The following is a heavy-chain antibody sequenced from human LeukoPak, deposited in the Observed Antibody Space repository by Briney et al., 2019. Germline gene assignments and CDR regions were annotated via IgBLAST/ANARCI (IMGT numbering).Heavy chain of an antibody. CDR1: GYSFTSYW. V-gene: IGHV5-51*01. J-gene: IGHJ3*02. CDR3: WRPYYDFWSGYSGHDAFDI. CDR2: IYPGDSDT. Sequence: GESLKISCKGSGYSFTSYWIGWVRQMPGKRLEWMGIIYPGDSDTRYSPSFQGQVTISSDKSISTAYLQWSRLKASDTAMYYCWRPYYDFWSGYSGHDAFDIWGQGTMVTVSS. D-gene: IGHD3-3*01.